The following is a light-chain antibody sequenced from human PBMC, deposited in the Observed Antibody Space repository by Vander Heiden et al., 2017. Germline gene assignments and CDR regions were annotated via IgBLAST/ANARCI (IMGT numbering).Light chain of an antibody. CDR2: LGS. CDR1: QSLLYRNGYNY. Sequence: DIVMTQSPLSLPVTPGEPASISCRSSQSLLYRNGYNYLYWYLQKPGQSPRLLIYLGSNRASGVPDGFSGSGSGTDFTLKISRVEAEDVGVYYCMQAIHRLTFGGWTKVEIK. J-gene: IGKJ4*01. CDR3: MQAIHRLT. V-gene: IGKV2-28*01.